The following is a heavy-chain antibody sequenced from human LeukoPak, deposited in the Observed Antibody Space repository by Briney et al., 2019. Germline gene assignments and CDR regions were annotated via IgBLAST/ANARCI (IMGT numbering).Heavy chain of an antibody. Sequence: ASVKVSCKASGYTFTSYDIHWVRQATGQGLEWMGWMNPNSGNTGYAQKFQGRVTMTRNTSISTAYMELSSLRSEDTAVYYCARNLARVDAFDIWGQGTMVTVSS. J-gene: IGHJ3*02. V-gene: IGHV1-8*01. CDR2: MNPNSGNT. CDR1: GYTFTSYD. CDR3: ARNLARVDAFDI.